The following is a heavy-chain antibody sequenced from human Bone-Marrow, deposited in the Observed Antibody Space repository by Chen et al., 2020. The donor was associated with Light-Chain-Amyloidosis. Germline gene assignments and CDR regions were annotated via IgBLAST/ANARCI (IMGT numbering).Heavy chain of an antibody. Sequence: EVQLEQSGPEVKKHGESLKISCKGSGYTFPNYWIGWVRQMPGKGMEWMGVIYPDDSDARYSPSFEGQVTISADKSITTAYLQWRSLKASDTAMYYCARRRDGYNFDYWGQGNLVTVSS. V-gene: IGHV5-51*01. CDR1: GYTFPNYW. J-gene: IGHJ4*02. CDR3: ARRRDGYNFDY. D-gene: IGHD5-12*01. CDR2: IYPDDSDA.